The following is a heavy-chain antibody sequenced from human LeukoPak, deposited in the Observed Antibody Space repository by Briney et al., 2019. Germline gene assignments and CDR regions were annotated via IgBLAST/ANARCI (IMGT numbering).Heavy chain of an antibody. V-gene: IGHV3-30*18. J-gene: IGHJ6*02. Sequence: GGSLRLSCAASGFTFSSYGMHWVRQAPGKGLEWVAVISYDGSNKYYADSVKGRFTIPRDNSKNTLYLQMNSLRAEDTAVYYCAKDMVRGVTPYYYYYGMDVWGQGTTVTVSS. CDR2: ISYDGSNK. CDR1: GFTFSSYG. CDR3: AKDMVRGVTPYYYYYGMDV. D-gene: IGHD3-10*01.